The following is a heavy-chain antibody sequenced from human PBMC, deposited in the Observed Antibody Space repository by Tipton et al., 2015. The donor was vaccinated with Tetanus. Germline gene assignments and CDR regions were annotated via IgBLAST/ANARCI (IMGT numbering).Heavy chain of an antibody. J-gene: IGHJ4*02. V-gene: IGHV3-21*01. CDR3: ARAGVLRFLEWLSPWDY. D-gene: IGHD3-3*01. CDR2: ISSSSSYI. Sequence: AASGFTFSSYSMNWVRQAPGKGLEWVSSISSSSSYIYYADSVKGRFTISRDNAKNSLYLQMNSLRAEDTAVYYCARAGVLRFLEWLSPWDYWGQGTLVTVSS. CDR1: GFTFSSYS.